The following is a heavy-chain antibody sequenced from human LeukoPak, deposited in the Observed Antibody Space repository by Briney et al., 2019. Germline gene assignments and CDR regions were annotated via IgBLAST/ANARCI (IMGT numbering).Heavy chain of an antibody. Sequence: PSETLSLTCTVSGGSISSSSYYWGWIRQPPGKGLEWIGSIYYSGSTYYNPSLKSRVTISVDTSKNQFSLKLSSVTAADTAVYYCARLDVEVGSGPFDDWGQGTLVTVSS. D-gene: IGHD2-15*01. V-gene: IGHV4-39*01. CDR3: ARLDVEVGSGPFDD. CDR2: IYYSGST. J-gene: IGHJ4*02. CDR1: GGSISSSSYY.